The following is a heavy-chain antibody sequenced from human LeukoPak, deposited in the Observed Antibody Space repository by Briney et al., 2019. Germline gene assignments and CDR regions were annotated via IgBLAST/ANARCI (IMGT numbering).Heavy chain of an antibody. J-gene: IGHJ4*02. CDR3: ASSDGSGWYYFDY. Sequence: PGGSLRLSCAASGFTFSSYSMNWVRQASGKGLEWVSSISSSSSYIYYADSVKGRFTISRDNAKNSLYLQMNSLRAEDTAVYYCASSDGSGWYYFDYWGQGTLVTVSS. CDR1: GFTFSSYS. D-gene: IGHD6-19*01. CDR2: ISSSSSYI. V-gene: IGHV3-21*01.